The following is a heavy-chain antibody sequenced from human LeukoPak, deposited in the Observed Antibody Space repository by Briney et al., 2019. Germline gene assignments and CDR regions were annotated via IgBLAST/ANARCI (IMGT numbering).Heavy chain of an antibody. CDR1: GFTFSSYG. CDR2: ISYDGSNK. Sequence: GGSLRLSCAASGFTFSSYGMHWVRQAPGKGLEWVAVISYDGSNKYYADSVKGRFTISRDNSKNTLYLQMNSLRAEDTAVYYCAKGVVDTAMVTDIDYWGQGTLVTVSS. CDR3: AKGVVDTAMVTDIDY. D-gene: IGHD5-18*01. J-gene: IGHJ4*02. V-gene: IGHV3-30*18.